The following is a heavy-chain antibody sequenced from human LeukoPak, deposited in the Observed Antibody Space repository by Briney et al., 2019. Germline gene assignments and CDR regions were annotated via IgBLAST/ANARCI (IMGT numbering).Heavy chain of an antibody. CDR2: ISAYNGNT. CDR1: GYSFSNYG. CDR3: AKVFTYYYDRSGYELYYFDY. D-gene: IGHD3-22*01. J-gene: IGHJ4*02. V-gene: IGHV1-18*01. Sequence: ASVKVSCKATGYSFSNYGLSWVRQARGQGLEWMGWISAYNGNTNYAQKFQGRVTMTTDTSTSTAYMELRSLRSGDTAVYYCAKVFTYYYDRSGYELYYFDYWGQGTLVTVSS.